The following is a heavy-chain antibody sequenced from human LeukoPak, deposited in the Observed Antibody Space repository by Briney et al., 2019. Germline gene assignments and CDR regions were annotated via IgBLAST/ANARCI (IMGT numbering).Heavy chain of an antibody. D-gene: IGHD3-22*01. CDR1: GFTVSSNY. V-gene: IGHV3-53*01. J-gene: IGHJ4*02. CDR3: ARGAVVVAKKAYYFDY. Sequence: GGSLRLSCAACGFTVSSNYMSWVRQAPGRGLEWVSVIYSGGKPYYADSVKGRFTISRDNSKNTLYLQMNSLRAEDTAVYYCARGAVVVAKKAYYFDYWGQGTLVTVSS. CDR2: IYSGGKP.